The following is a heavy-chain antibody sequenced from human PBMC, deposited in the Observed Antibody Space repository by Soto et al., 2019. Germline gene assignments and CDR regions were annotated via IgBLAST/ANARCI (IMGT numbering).Heavy chain of an antibody. D-gene: IGHD1-26*01. J-gene: IGHJ4*02. Sequence: QVQLQQWGAGLLKPSETLSLTCAVYGGSFSGYYWSWIRQPPGKGLEWIGEINHRESTNYNASLKSRVTISVDTSKNQFALKLSAVTAADTAVYYCARLPLSGSHYNYWGQGALVTVSS. CDR3: ARLPLSGSHYNY. V-gene: IGHV4-34*01. CDR2: INHREST. CDR1: GGSFSGYY.